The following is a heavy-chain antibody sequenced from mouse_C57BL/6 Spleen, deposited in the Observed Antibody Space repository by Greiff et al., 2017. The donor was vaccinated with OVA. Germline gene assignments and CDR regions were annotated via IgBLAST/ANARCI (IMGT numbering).Heavy chain of an antibody. J-gene: IGHJ3*01. CDR1: GFTFSDYG. V-gene: IGHV5-17*01. Sequence: EVKLMESGGGLVKPGGSLKLSCAASGFTFSDYGVHWVRQAPEKGLEWVAYISSGSSTIYYADTVKGRFTISRDNAKNTLFLQMTSLRSEDTAMYYCARQGGLLPWFAYWGQGTLVTVSA. CDR2: ISSGSSTI. CDR3: ARQGGLLPWFAY. D-gene: IGHD2-3*01.